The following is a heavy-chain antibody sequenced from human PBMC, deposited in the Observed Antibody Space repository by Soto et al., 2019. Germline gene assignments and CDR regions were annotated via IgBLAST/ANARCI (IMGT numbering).Heavy chain of an antibody. CDR3: ARDARITMIVVVHDAFDI. Sequence: GASVKVSCKASGYTFTSYGISWVRQAPGQGLEWMGWISAYNGNTNYAQKLQGRVTMTTDTSTSTAYMELRSLRSDDTAVYYCARDARITMIVVVHDAFDIWGQGTMVTVSS. V-gene: IGHV1-18*04. CDR2: ISAYNGNT. J-gene: IGHJ3*02. CDR1: GYTFTSYG. D-gene: IGHD3-22*01.